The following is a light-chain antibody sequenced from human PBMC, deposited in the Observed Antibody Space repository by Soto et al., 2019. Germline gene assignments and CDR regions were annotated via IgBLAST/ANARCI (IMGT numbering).Light chain of an antibody. CDR2: AAS. V-gene: IGKV1-39*01. J-gene: IGKJ1*01. Sequence: DIQMTQSPSSLSASVGDRVTITCRASQSSSSYLKWYQQKPGQAPKLLIYAASSLESGVPARFRGSGSGIAFTLTISSLQPEDFATCYCPQRYSTSRTFGQGTKVEIK. CDR3: PQRYSTSRT. CDR1: QSSSSY.